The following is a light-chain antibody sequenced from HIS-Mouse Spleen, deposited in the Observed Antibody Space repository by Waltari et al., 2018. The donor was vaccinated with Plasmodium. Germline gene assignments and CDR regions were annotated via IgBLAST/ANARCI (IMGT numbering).Light chain of an antibody. V-gene: IGKV3-15*01. Sequence: EIVMTQSPATLSVSPGERATLSSSASQSVSSNLAWYQQKPGQAPRLLIYGASTRATGIPARFSGSGSGTEFTLTISSMQSEDFAVYYCQQYNNWPPTWTFGQGTKVEIK. CDR1: QSVSSN. CDR2: GAS. CDR3: QQYNNWPPTWT. J-gene: IGKJ1*01.